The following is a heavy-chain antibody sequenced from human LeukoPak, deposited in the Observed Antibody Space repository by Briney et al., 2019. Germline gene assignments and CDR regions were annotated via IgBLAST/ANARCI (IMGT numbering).Heavy chain of an antibody. Sequence: GGSLRLSCAASGFTFDDYAMHWVRQAPGKGLEWVSGISWNSGSIGYADSVKGRFTISRDNSKNTLYLQMNSLRAEDTAVYYCAKVTTVVTPGAFDIWGQGIMVTVSS. CDR2: ISWNSGSI. CDR1: GFTFDDYA. D-gene: IGHD4-23*01. CDR3: AKVTTVVTPGAFDI. J-gene: IGHJ3*02. V-gene: IGHV3-9*01.